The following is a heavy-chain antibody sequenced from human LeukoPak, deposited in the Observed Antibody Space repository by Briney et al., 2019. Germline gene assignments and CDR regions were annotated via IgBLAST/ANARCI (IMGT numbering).Heavy chain of an antibody. D-gene: IGHD2-15*01. Sequence: ASVKVSCKASGYTFTGYYMHWVRQAPGQGLEWMGWINPNSGGTNYAQKFQGRVTMTRDTSISTAYMELSRLRSDDTAVYYCARERIIVVEDGMDVWGQGTTVTGSS. J-gene: IGHJ6*02. CDR3: ARERIIVVEDGMDV. CDR2: INPNSGGT. CDR1: GYTFTGYY. V-gene: IGHV1-2*02.